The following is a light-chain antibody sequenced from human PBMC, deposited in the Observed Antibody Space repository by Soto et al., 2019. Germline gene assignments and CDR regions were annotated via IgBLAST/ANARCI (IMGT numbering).Light chain of an antibody. CDR3: SSYTSSNTVV. V-gene: IGLV2-14*03. Sequence: QSVLTQPASVSGSPGQSITISCTGTSSDVGSYNYVSWYQHHPGKAPKLIIYAVSNRPSGVSNRFSGSKSGNTASLTISGLQAEDEADYYCSSYTSSNTVVFGGGTKLTVL. CDR2: AVS. J-gene: IGLJ2*01. CDR1: SSDVGSYNY.